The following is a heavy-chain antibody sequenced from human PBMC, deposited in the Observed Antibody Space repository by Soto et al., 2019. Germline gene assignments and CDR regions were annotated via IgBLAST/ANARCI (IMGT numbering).Heavy chain of an antibody. Sequence: SETLSLTGTVSGASISSGDYFWSWIRQPPGKGLQWIGYIYDSGSSYYNPSLKSRVTMSGDTSKNQFSLKLSSVTAADTAVYYCAREKGYISGPKNFDYWGQGTLVTVSS. V-gene: IGHV4-30-4*01. CDR3: AREKGYISGPKNFDY. CDR1: GASISSGDYF. CDR2: IYDSGSS. D-gene: IGHD5-12*01. J-gene: IGHJ4*02.